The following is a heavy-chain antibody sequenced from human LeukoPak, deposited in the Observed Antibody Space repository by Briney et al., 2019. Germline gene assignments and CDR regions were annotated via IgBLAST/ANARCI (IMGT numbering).Heavy chain of an antibody. Sequence: AGGSLRLSCAASGFTFSNYAMHWVRQAPGKGLEWVAVISYDGSNKYYTDSVKGRFTISGDRSKNKLYLQMNSLRPEDTAVYYCARDTGDGYTPLNYYYYMDVWGKGTTVTISS. J-gene: IGHJ6*03. D-gene: IGHD5-24*01. CDR1: GFTFSNYA. CDR3: ARDTGDGYTPLNYYYYMDV. CDR2: ISYDGSNK. V-gene: IGHV3-30*04.